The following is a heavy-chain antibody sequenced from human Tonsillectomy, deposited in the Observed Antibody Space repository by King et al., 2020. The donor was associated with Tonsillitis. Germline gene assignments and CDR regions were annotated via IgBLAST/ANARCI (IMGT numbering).Heavy chain of an antibody. CDR3: AHSGAGFILRYFDP. V-gene: IGHV2-5*02. CDR2: IYWDDDK. J-gene: IGHJ5*02. Sequence: TLKESGPTLVKPTQTLTLTCTFSGFSLSTSGVGVGWIRQPPGKALEWLALIYWDDDKRYSPSLKNRLTIPKDTSKNQVVLTMTNMDPVDTATYYCAHSGAGFILRYFDPWGQGTLVTVSS. D-gene: IGHD3-9*01. CDR1: GFSLSTSGVG.